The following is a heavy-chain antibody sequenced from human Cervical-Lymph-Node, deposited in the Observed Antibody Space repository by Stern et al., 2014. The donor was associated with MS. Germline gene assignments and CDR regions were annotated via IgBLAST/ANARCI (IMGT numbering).Heavy chain of an antibody. Sequence: MQLVQSGAAVKKSGESLKISCKGSGYSFPAYWIAWVRQMPGQGLEWMGIILPGDADIRYSPAFQGQVTISADKSTRTAYLQWSSLKASDTAMYYCARQEGSRHYGLDVWGQGTTVTVSS. CDR1: GYSFPAYW. J-gene: IGHJ6*02. CDR3: ARQEGSRHYGLDV. D-gene: IGHD6-6*01. CDR2: ILPGDADI. V-gene: IGHV5-51*01.